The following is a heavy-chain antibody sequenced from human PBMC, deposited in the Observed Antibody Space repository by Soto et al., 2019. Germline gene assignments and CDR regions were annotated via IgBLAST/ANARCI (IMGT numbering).Heavy chain of an antibody. V-gene: IGHV4-39*01. CDR1: GGSISSSSDY. Sequence: PSETLSLTCTVSGGSISSSSDYWGWIRQPPGKGLEWIGSIYYSGSTYYNPSLKSRVTISVDTSKNQFSLKLSSVTAADTAVYYCARATQRGYSSSEFDYWGQGTLITVSS. CDR3: ARATQRGYSSSEFDY. CDR2: IYYSGST. D-gene: IGHD6-13*01. J-gene: IGHJ4*02.